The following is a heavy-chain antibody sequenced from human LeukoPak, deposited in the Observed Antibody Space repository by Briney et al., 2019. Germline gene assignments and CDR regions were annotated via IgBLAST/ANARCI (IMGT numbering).Heavy chain of an antibody. CDR2: INPNSGGT. V-gene: IGHV1-2*02. CDR3: ARDLGIAAAACFDY. D-gene: IGHD6-13*01. J-gene: IGHJ4*02. CDR1: GYTFTGYY. Sequence: GASVKVSCKASGYTFTGYYMHWVRQAPGQGLEWMGWINPNSGGTNYAQKFQGRVTMTRDTSISTAYMELSRLGSDDTAVYYCARDLGIAAAACFDYWGQGTLVTVSS.